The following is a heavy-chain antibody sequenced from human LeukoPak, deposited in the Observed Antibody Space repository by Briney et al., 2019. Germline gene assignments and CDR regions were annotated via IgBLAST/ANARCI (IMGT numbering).Heavy chain of an antibody. V-gene: IGHV3-48*03. J-gene: IGHJ6*04. Sequence: GGSLRLSCAASGFTFSSYEMIWVRQAPGKGLEWVSYISSSGSTIYYADSVKGRFTIYRDNAKHSLYLQMNSLRAEDTAVYYCAELGITMIGGVWGKGTTVTISS. CDR2: ISSSGSTI. CDR1: GFTFSSYE. CDR3: AELGITMIGGV. D-gene: IGHD3-10*02.